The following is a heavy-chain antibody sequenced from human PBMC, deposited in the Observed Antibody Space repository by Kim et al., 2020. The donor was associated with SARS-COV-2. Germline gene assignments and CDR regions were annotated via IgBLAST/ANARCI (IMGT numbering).Heavy chain of an antibody. V-gene: IGHV4-30-2*01. CDR3: ARGSTFDY. CDR2: IYHSGST. D-gene: IGHD2-2*01. CDR1: GGSISSGGYS. Sequence: SETLSLTCAVSGGSISSGGYSWSWIRQPPGKGLEWIGYIYHSGSTYYNPSLKSRVTISVDRSKNQFSLKLSSVTAADTAVYYCARGSTFDYWGQGTLVTVSS. J-gene: IGHJ4*02.